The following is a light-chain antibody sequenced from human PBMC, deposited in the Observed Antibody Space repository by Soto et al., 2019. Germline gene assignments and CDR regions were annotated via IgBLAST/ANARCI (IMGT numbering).Light chain of an antibody. CDR3: KESGCIPYS. CDR2: GAS. CDR1: RSVSNNY. V-gene: IGKV3-20*01. J-gene: IGKJ2*03. Sequence: ESVWVEPPGRLFLSQEERATLSCRASRSVSNNYLAWYQQRPGQDPRLLIYGASKRATGILDRFSGSGSGTDFTLSVNRLAAEDGAVYYCKESGCIPYSFGQGTMVDI.